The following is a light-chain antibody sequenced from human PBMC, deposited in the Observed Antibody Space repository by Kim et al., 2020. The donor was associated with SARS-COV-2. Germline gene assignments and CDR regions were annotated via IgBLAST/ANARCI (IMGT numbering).Light chain of an antibody. CDR2: GDT. CDR1: SANIGAGYD. CDR3: QSYDTSLSGGV. Sequence: RAAVSCTGSSANIGAGYDVHWYQQLPGTAPKLLIPGDTNRPSGVPDRFSASRSGTSASLAITGLQAEDEADYYCQSYDTSLSGGVFGGGTQLTVL. J-gene: IGLJ3*02. V-gene: IGLV1-40*01.